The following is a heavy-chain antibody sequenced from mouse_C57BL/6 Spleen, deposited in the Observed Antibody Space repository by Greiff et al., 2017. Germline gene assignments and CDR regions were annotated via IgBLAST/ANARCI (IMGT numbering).Heavy chain of an antibody. CDR2: IDPSDSYT. J-gene: IGHJ3*01. CDR3: ATRDYSNYGFAY. D-gene: IGHD2-5*01. V-gene: IGHV1-69*01. CDR1: GYTFTSYW. Sequence: VQLQQPGAELVMPGASVKLSCKASGYTFTSYWMHWVKQRPGQGLEWIGEIDPSDSYTNYNQKFKGKSTLTVDKSSSTAYMQLSSLTSEDSAVYYCATRDYSNYGFAYWGQGTLVTVSA.